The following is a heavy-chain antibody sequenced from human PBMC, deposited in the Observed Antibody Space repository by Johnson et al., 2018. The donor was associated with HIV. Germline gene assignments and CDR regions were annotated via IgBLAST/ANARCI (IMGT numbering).Heavy chain of an antibody. V-gene: IGHV3-30*18. CDR2: ISYDGSNE. Sequence: QVQVVESGGGVVQPGRSLRLSCAASGFTFSNYGMHWVRQAPGKGLEWVAVISYDGSNEYYADSVKGRFTISRDNSKNTLYLQRNSLRAEDTAVYYCAKDQGTVPRRDDAFDIWGQGTMVTVSS. CDR1: GFTFSNYG. J-gene: IGHJ3*02. D-gene: IGHD4-17*01. CDR3: AKDQGTVPRRDDAFDI.